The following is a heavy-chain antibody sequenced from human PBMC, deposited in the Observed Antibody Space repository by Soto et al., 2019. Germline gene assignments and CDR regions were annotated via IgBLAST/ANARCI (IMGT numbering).Heavy chain of an antibody. CDR1: RFSLNTYG. CDR3: AKNSYGDSWNFGLDV. V-gene: IGHV3-23*01. Sequence: EAQVLESGGGLVQPGGSLRLSCTTSRFSLNTYGMTWVRRAPGKGLEWVSTLSASGSGSYYAESVKGRFTVSRDNSKNTMYLQMNSLRDEDTAVYYCAKNSYGDSWNFGLDVWGQGTTVTVSS. CDR2: LSASGSGS. J-gene: IGHJ6*02. D-gene: IGHD4-17*01.